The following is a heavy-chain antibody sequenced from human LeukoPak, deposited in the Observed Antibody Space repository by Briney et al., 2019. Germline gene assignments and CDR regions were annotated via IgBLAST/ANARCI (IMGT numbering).Heavy chain of an antibody. Sequence: ASVKVSCKASGYTFTGYYMHWVRQAPGQGLEWMGWINPNSGGTNYAQKLQGRVTMTTDTSTSTAYMELRSLRSDDTAVYYCARGSYYDSSGYYPDFWGQGTLVTVSS. CDR2: INPNSGGT. D-gene: IGHD3-22*01. CDR1: GYTFTGYY. CDR3: ARGSYYDSSGYYPDF. J-gene: IGHJ4*02. V-gene: IGHV1-2*02.